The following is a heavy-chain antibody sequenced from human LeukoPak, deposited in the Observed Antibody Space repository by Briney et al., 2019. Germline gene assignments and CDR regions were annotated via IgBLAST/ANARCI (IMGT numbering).Heavy chain of an antibody. Sequence: QTGGSLRLSCVASGFTFSSSWMSWVRQAPGKGLEWVANIKQDGSEKYCVDSVKGRFTISRDNAKNSLYLQMNSLRAEDTAVYYCAREAGIPPSTQQWPTSVDYWGQGTLVTVSS. CDR2: IKQDGSEK. CDR3: AREAGIPPSTQQWPTSVDY. CDR1: GFTFSSSW. J-gene: IGHJ4*02. V-gene: IGHV3-7*05. D-gene: IGHD5-18*01.